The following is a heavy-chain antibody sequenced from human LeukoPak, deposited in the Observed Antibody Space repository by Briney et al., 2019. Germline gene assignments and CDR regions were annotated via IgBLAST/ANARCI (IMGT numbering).Heavy chain of an antibody. CDR3: ARTNVDYYDSSGSPPSGFDI. D-gene: IGHD3-22*01. CDR1: GGTFSSYA. V-gene: IGHV1-69*13. CDR2: IIPIFGTA. Sequence: GASVKVSCKASGGTFSSYAISWVRQAPGQGLEWMGGIIPIFGTANYAQKFQGRVTITADESTSTAYMELSSLRSEDTAVYYCARTNVDYYDSSGSPPSGFDIWGQGTMVTVSS. J-gene: IGHJ3*02.